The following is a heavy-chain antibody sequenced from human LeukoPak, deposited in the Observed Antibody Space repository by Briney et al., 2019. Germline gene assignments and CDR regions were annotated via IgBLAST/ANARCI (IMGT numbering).Heavy chain of an antibody. Sequence: SQTLSLTCSVSSGSISSGSNYWSWIRQPAGKGREWIGRIHTRRSTNYNLSPKSRVTISGDTPQTQFSLKLSSVTAADTAVYYCAREGCSGGSCYHDYWGQGTLVTVSS. J-gene: IGHJ4*02. CDR2: IHTRRST. D-gene: IGHD2-15*01. CDR1: SGSISSGSNY. V-gene: IGHV4-61*02. CDR3: AREGCSGGSCYHDY.